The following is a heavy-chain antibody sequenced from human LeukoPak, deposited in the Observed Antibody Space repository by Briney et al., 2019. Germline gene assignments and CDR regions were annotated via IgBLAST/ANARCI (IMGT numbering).Heavy chain of an antibody. D-gene: IGHD1-1*01. J-gene: IGHJ6*03. Sequence: SETLSLTCTVSGASISSSYWSWIRQPPGKGLEWIGYIYYTGRTNYNPSLNSRVTISVDMSKNQFSLQLSSVTAADTAAYYCARLGIYPIQGYNYNYHYMDVWAKGITVTVSS. CDR1: GASISSSY. CDR2: IYYTGRT. CDR3: ARLGIYPIQGYNYNYHYMDV. V-gene: IGHV4-59*08.